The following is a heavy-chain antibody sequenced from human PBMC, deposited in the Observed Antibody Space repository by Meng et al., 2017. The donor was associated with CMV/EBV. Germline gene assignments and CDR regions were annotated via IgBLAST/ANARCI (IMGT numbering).Heavy chain of an antibody. V-gene: IGHV1-69*05. D-gene: IGHD3-3*01. CDR3: ARHTRFGVVISGVDY. Sequence: SVKVSCKASGGTFSSYAISWVRQAPGQGLEWMGGIIPIFGTANYAQKFQGRVTITTDESTSTAYMELSSLRSEDTAAYYCARHTRFGVVISGVDYWGQGTLVTVSS. J-gene: IGHJ4*02. CDR1: GGTFSSYA. CDR2: IIPIFGTA.